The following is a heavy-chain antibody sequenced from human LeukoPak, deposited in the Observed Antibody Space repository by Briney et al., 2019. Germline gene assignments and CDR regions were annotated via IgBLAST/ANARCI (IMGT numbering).Heavy chain of an antibody. J-gene: IGHJ6*03. Sequence: GGSLRLSCAASGFIFSSYGMHWVRQAPGKGLEGVAFIRYDGGNEDYEDSVKGRFTISRDNSKNTLYLQVNSLRPEDTALYYCARSSGGLDYYYYMDVWGKGTTVAVSS. V-gene: IGHV3-30*02. D-gene: IGHD6-19*01. CDR1: GFIFSSYG. CDR3: ARSSGGLDYYYYMDV. CDR2: IRYDGGNE.